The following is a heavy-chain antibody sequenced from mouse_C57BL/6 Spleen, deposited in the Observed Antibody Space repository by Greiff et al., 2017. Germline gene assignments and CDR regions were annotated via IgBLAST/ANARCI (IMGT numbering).Heavy chain of an antibody. J-gene: IGHJ2*01. CDR2: IYPGGGYT. CDR3: ARRGSTMVTTGYFDY. V-gene: IGHV1-63*01. Sequence: QVHVKQSGAELVRPGTSVKMSCKASGYTFTNYWIGWAKQRPGHGLEWIGDIYPGGGYTNYNEKFKGKATLTADKSSSTAYMQFSSLTSEDSAIYYCARRGSTMVTTGYFDYWGQGTTLTVSS. D-gene: IGHD2-2*01. CDR1: GYTFTNYW.